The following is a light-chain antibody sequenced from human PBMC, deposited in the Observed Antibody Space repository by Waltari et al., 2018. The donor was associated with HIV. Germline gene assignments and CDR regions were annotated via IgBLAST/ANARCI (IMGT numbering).Light chain of an antibody. CDR2: DAS. V-gene: IGKV3-11*01. J-gene: IGKJ1*01. CDR3: QQRSNWPRT. CDR1: QSVSSS. Sequence: EIVLTQSPAPLSLSPGARVTLSCRASQSVSSSLAWYQQKPDQAPRLLIYDASNRATGIPARFSGSGSGTDFTLTISSLEPEDFAVYYCQQRSNWPRTFGQGTKVEIK.